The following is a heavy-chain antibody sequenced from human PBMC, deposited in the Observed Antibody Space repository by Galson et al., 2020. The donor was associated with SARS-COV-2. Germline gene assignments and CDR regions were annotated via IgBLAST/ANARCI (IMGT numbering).Heavy chain of an antibody. V-gene: IGHV4-39*01. Sequence: SQTLSLTCTVSGGSISSSSYYWGWIRQPPGKGLEWIGSIYYSGSTYYNPSLKSRVTISVDTSKNQFSLKLSSVTAADTAVYYCARNRPAPRTEAALYDSSGYYYLADLGQGTLVTVSS. CDR2: IYYSGST. D-gene: IGHD3-22*01. CDR1: GGSISSSSYY. J-gene: IGHJ4*02. CDR3: ARNRPAPRTEAALYDSSGYYYLAD.